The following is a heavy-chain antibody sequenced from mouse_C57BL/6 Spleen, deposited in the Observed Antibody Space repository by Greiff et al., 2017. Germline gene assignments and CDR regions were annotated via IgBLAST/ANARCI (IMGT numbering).Heavy chain of an antibody. J-gene: IGHJ3*01. CDR2: IYPRSGNT. V-gene: IGHV1-81*01. Sequence: QVQLQQSGAELARPGASVKLSCKASGYTFTSYGISWVKQRTGQGLEWIGEIYPRSGNTYYNEKFKGKATLTADKSSSTAYMELRSLTSEDSAVYFCARPGDSWFAYWGQGTLVTVSA. CDR1: GYTFTSYG. CDR3: ARPGDSWFAY. D-gene: IGHD3-2*01.